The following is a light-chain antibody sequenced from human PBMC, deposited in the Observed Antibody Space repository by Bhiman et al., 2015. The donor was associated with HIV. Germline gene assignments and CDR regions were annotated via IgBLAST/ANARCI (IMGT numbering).Light chain of an antibody. CDR2: GNN. CDR3: QSYDTSLRGPV. V-gene: IGLV1-40*01. CDR1: SSNIGADYR. Sequence: QSVLTQPPSVSGAPGQRVTISCIGSSSNIGADYRVHWYQQLPGTAPKLLIFGNNERPSGVPDRFSGSKSGNSASLAITGLQAEDEADYYCQSYDTSLRGPVFGGGTKLTVL. J-gene: IGLJ3*02.